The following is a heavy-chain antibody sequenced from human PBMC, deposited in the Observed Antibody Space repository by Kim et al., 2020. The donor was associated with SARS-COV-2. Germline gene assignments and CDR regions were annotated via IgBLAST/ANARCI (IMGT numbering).Heavy chain of an antibody. CDR3: ACNVGSTPDYYFDY. D-gene: IGHD1-26*01. V-gene: IGHV4-61*06. Sequence: YNPSLKSRVTSSGDTSKNQFARNMRSVTAADTAVYYCACNVGSTPDYYFDYWGRGALVTVSS. J-gene: IGHJ4*02.